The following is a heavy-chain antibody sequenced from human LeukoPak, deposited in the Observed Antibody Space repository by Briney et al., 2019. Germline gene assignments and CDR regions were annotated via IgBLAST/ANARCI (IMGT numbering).Heavy chain of an antibody. CDR3: ARGGWSVDY. Sequence: PSETLSLTCTVSGGSMSSYYWSWIRQPPGKGLEWIGYIYYNGKTNYSPSLNSRVTISVDTSRNQFSLKLISVTAADTAVYYCARGGWSVDYWGQGTLVTVSS. J-gene: IGHJ4*02. CDR2: IYYNGKT. D-gene: IGHD6-19*01. V-gene: IGHV4-59*08. CDR1: GGSMSSYY.